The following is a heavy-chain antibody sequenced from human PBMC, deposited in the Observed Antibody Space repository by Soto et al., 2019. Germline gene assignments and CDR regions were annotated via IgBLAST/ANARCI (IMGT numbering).Heavy chain of an antibody. D-gene: IGHD2-15*01. V-gene: IGHV3-9*01. CDR3: AKERGVRGGVAFDI. J-gene: IGHJ3*02. Sequence: PGGSLRLSCAASGFTFDDYAMHLVRQAPGKGLECVSGISWNTGSIGYADSVKGRFTISRDNAKNSLYLQVNSLRAEDTALYYCAKERGVRGGVAFDIWGQGTMVTVSS. CDR1: GFTFDDYA. CDR2: ISWNTGSI.